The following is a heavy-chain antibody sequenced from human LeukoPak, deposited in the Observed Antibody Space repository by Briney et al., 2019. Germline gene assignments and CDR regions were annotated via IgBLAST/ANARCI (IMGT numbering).Heavy chain of an antibody. V-gene: IGHV3-30*02. J-gene: IGHJ3*02. CDR1: GFTFSSYG. D-gene: IGHD2-15*01. Sequence: GGSLRLSCAASGFTFSSYGMHWVRQAPGKGLEWVAFIRYDGSNKYYADSVKGRFTISRDNSKNTLYLQMNSLRAEDTAVYYCAKDGRYCSGGSCYNAFDIWGQGTMVTVSS. CDR2: IRYDGSNK. CDR3: AKDGRYCSGGSCYNAFDI.